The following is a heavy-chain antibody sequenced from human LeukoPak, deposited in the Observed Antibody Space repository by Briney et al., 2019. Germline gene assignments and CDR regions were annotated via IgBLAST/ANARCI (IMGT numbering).Heavy chain of an antibody. CDR1: GYTFTGYY. CDR2: INPNSGGT. D-gene: IGHD6-6*01. CDR3: ATVSVSSSSGFDY. V-gene: IGHV1-2*02. Sequence: ASVKVSCKASGYTFTGYYMYWVRQAPGQGLEWMGWINPNSGGTKYGQKFQGRIIMTSGTSTSTAYMELSSLRSDDTAVFYCATVSVSSSSGFDYWGQGTLVTVSS. J-gene: IGHJ4*02.